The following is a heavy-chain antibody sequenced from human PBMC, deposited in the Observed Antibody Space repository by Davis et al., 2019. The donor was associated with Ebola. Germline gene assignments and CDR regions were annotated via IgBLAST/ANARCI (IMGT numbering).Heavy chain of an antibody. Sequence: ASVKVSCKASGYSFVAYAIHWVRQAPGRGLEWMGWINTYSGKPTYAQGFTGRFDFSVDASVSATYLQITSLKPEDTAVYYCARHTSRATDYWGQGAQVTVSP. CDR1: GYSFVAYA. CDR3: ARHTSRATDY. V-gene: IGHV7-4-1*02. J-gene: IGHJ4*02. CDR2: INTYSGKP.